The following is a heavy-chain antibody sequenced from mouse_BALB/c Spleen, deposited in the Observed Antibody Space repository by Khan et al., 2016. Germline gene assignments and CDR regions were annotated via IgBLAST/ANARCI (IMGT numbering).Heavy chain of an antibody. Sequence: EVELVESGGGLVKPGGSLKLSCAASGFAFSSYDMSWVRQTPEKRLEWVAYISSGGGSTYYPDTVKGRFTISRDNAKNNLYLQMISLKSGETAMYYCARQRYGNYYYYAMDYWGQGTSVTVSS. V-gene: IGHV5-12-1*01. CDR2: ISSGGGST. CDR1: GFAFSSYD. D-gene: IGHD2-1*01. J-gene: IGHJ4*01. CDR3: ARQRYGNYYYYAMDY.